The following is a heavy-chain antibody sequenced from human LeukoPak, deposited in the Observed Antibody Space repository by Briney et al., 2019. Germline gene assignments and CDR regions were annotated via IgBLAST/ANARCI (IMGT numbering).Heavy chain of an antibody. CDR2: NYYSGST. J-gene: IGHJ4*02. Sequence: SETLSLXCTVSGGSIRSYYWSWIRQPPGKGLEWLGYNYYSGSTNYNPSLKSRVTISVDTSKNQFSLKLSSVTAADTAVYYCASFLCGGDCYVDYWGQGTLVTVSS. CDR1: GGSIRSYY. V-gene: IGHV4-59*01. D-gene: IGHD2-21*02. CDR3: ASFLCGGDCYVDY.